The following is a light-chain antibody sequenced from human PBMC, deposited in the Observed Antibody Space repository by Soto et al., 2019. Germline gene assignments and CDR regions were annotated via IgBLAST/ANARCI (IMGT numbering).Light chain of an antibody. J-gene: IGKJ4*01. CDR2: TAS. CDR3: QQTNSVPLT. Sequence: DIQMTQSPSSVSASVGDRVTITCRARQDISNYLAWYQQKPGKAPNLLIYTASSLQSGVPSKFSGSGSGTDFTLTVSRLQPEDVATYYCQQTNSVPLTFGGGTKVEIK. CDR1: QDISNY. V-gene: IGKV1-12*01.